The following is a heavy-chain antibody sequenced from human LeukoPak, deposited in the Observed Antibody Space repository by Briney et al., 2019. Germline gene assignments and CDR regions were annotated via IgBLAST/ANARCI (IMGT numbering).Heavy chain of an antibody. CDR3: ARSGSDAFDI. V-gene: IGHV1-2*02. J-gene: IGHJ3*02. CDR1: GYTSSGYY. Sequence: ASVKVSCKASGYTSSGYYMHWVRRAPGPGLEWMGWIYPNSGDTKYAQKFQGRVTVTRDTSISTAFMEVSRLTSDDTAVYYCARSGSDAFDIWGQGTMVTVSS. CDR2: IYPNSGDT. D-gene: IGHD1-26*01.